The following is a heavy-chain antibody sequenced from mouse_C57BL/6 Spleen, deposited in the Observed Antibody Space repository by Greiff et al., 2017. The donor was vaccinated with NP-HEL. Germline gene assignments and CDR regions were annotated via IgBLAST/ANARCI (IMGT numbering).Heavy chain of an antibody. D-gene: IGHD1-1*01. CDR3: AREGDYYGSSLGYFDV. CDR2: IYPGSGNT. V-gene: IGHV1-76*01. J-gene: IGHJ1*03. CDR1: GYTFTDYY. Sequence: QVQLQQSGAELVRPGASVKLSCKASGYTFTDYYINWVKQRPGQGLEWIARIYPGSGNTYYNEKFKGKATLTAEKSSSTAYMQLSSLTSEDSAVYFCAREGDYYGSSLGYFDVWGTGTTVTVSS.